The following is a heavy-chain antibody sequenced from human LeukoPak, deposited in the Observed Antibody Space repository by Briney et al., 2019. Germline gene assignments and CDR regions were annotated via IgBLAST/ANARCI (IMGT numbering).Heavy chain of an antibody. D-gene: IGHD3-10*01. Sequence: SETLSLTCTVSGGSISSSSYFWVWIRQPPGKGLEWIGSIYYSGSTYYNPSLKSRVTISVDTSKNQFSLKLSSVTAADTAVYYCASSNDYGSGSYYPPLMYFDYWGQGTLVTVSS. V-gene: IGHV4-39*01. CDR2: IYYSGST. CDR3: ASSNDYGSGSYYPPLMYFDY. CDR1: GGSISSSSYF. J-gene: IGHJ4*02.